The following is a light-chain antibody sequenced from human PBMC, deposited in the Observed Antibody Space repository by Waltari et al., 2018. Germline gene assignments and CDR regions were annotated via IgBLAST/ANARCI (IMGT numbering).Light chain of an antibody. J-gene: IGLJ3*02. V-gene: IGLV2-8*01. CDR2: EVN. CDR3: QVWENTDDPWV. Sequence: QSALTQPPSASGSPGQSVAIPCTGTNSDIGADNYVCWYQQRPGKAPRLIIYEVNKRPSGVPDRFSGSKSGHTASLTVSGLQAEDEADYYCQVWENTDDPWVFGGGTKLTVL. CDR1: NSDIGADNY.